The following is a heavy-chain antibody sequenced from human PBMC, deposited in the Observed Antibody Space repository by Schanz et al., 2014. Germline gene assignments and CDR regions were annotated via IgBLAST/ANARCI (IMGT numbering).Heavy chain of an antibody. CDR3: ARGEANWGQY. CDR2: INTNTGNP. V-gene: IGHV7-4-1*02. D-gene: IGHD7-27*01. Sequence: QVQLVQSGSELTRPGASVKVSCKASGYNFTTYTMNWVRQAPGQGLEWMGWINTNTGNPTYAQGFTGRFVFSLDTSVSTAYLXISFLKADDTAVFFCARGEANWGQYWGQGTLVTVSS. J-gene: IGHJ4*02. CDR1: GYNFTTYT.